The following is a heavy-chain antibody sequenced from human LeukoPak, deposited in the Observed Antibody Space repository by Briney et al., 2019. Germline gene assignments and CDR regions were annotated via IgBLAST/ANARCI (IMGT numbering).Heavy chain of an antibody. CDR3: ARAAAVGYYMDV. D-gene: IGHD6-13*01. Sequence: PSETLSLTCTVSGGSISSSYWSWIRQPPGKGLEWIGYIYYSGSPNYNPSLKSRVTISVDTSKNQFSLKLSSVTAADTAVYYCARAAAVGYYMDVWGKGTTVTVSS. CDR2: IYYSGSP. CDR1: GGSISSSY. J-gene: IGHJ6*03. V-gene: IGHV4-59*12.